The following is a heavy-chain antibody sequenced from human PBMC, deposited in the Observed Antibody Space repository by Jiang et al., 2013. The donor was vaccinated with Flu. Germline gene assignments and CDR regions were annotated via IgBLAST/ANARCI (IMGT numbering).Heavy chain of an antibody. CDR3: AREDSSGWYRPYYFDY. J-gene: IGHJ4*02. CDR2: INAGNGNT. D-gene: IGHD6-19*01. CDR1: GYTFTSYA. V-gene: IGHV1-3*01. Sequence: GAEVKKPGASVKVSCKASGYTFTSYAMHWVRQAPGQRLEWMGWINAGNGNTKYSQKFQGRVTITRDTSASTAYMELSSLRSEDTAVYYCAREDSSGWYRPYYFDYWGQGTLVTVSS.